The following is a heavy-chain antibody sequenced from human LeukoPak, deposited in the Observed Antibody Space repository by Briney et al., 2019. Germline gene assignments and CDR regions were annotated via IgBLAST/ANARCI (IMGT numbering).Heavy chain of an antibody. CDR3: AKDRVPDSLYSIDY. J-gene: IGHJ4*02. D-gene: IGHD5/OR15-5a*01. CDR2: IVGNGGGI. V-gene: IGHV3-23*01. Sequence: SGGSLRLSCTASGFTFSTYAMNWFRHTPGKGLEWVSVIVGNGGGINYAESVRGRFTISRDNSKNTLYLQMSSLRLEDTAMYYCAKDRVPDSLYSIDYWGQGALVTVSP. CDR1: GFTFSTYA.